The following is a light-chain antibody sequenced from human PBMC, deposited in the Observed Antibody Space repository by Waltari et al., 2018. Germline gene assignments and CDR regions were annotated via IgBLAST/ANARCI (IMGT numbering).Light chain of an antibody. V-gene: IGLV1-44*01. CDR3: ATWDDSLNGLV. Sequence: QSVLTPPPSASGTPGQRVTITCSGPGSNIGSNSVHWYQQIPGTAPKVLIYSKNQRPSGVPGRFSGSKSGTSASLAISGLQSEDEADYYCATWDDSLNGLVFGGGTRLTVL. CDR1: GSNIGSNS. CDR2: SKN. J-gene: IGLJ2*01.